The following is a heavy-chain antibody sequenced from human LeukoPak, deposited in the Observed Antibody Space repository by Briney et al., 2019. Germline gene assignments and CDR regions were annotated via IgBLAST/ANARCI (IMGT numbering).Heavy chain of an antibody. CDR1: GFTFSTYW. D-gene: IGHD3-3*01. CDR3: ARGSAWSRH. CDR2: IKQDGSEN. J-gene: IGHJ4*02. V-gene: IGHV3-7*04. Sequence: PGGSLRLSCAASGFTFSTYWMTWVRQAPGKGLEWVANIKQDGSENYYVDPVKGRFTVSRDNAKNSLYLQMNSLGAEDTAVYYCARGSAWSRHWGQGTLVSVSS.